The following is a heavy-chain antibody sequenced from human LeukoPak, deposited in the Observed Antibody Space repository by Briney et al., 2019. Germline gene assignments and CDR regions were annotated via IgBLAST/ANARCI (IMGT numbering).Heavy chain of an antibody. CDR3: ARGERPWYYDFWSGYLY. CDR1: GGSISSSNW. CDR2: IYHSGST. V-gene: IGHV4-4*02. Sequence: SETLSLTCAVSGGSISSSNWWSWVRQPPGKGLEWIGEIYHSGSTNYNPSLKSRVTISVDKSKNQFSLKLSSVTAADTAVYYCARGERPWYYDFWSGYLYWGQGTLVTVSS. J-gene: IGHJ4*02. D-gene: IGHD3-3*01.